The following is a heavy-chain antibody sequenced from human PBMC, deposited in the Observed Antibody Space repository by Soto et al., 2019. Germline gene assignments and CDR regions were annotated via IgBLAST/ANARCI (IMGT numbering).Heavy chain of an antibody. CDR1: GGSLSSYY. J-gene: IGHJ4*02. CDR2: IYYSGST. D-gene: IGHD2-8*01. CDR3: ARDLNGAYDY. Sequence: TSETLSLTCTVSGGSLSSYYSSWIRQPPGKGLEWIGYIYYSGSTNYNPSLKSRVTISVDTSKNQFSLKLSSVTAADTAVYYCARDLNGAYDYWGQGTLVTVSS. V-gene: IGHV4-59*01.